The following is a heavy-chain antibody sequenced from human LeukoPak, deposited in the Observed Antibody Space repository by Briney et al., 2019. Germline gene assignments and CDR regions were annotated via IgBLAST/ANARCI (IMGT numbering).Heavy chain of an antibody. V-gene: IGHV4-34*01. Sequence: SETLSLTCAVYGGSFSGYYWSWIRQPPGKGLEWIGEINRSGSTNYNPSLKRRVTISVDTSKNQFSLKLSSVTAADTAVYYCARAGRSGSFDAFDIWGQGTMVTVSS. D-gene: IGHD5-12*01. CDR1: GGSFSGYY. CDR2: INRSGST. J-gene: IGHJ3*02. CDR3: ARAGRSGSFDAFDI.